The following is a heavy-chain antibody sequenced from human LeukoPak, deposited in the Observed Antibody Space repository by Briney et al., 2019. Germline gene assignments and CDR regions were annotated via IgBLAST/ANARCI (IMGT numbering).Heavy chain of an antibody. CDR2: INSNGGST. V-gene: IGHV3-64*01. D-gene: IGHD3-22*01. CDR3: ARVGSSVYYPFLDY. Sequence: GGSLRLSCAASGFTFSRSAMHWVRQAPGKGLEYVSAINSNGGSTYYANSVKGRFTISRDNSKNTLYLQMGSLRAEDMALYYCARVGSSVYYPFLDYWGQETLVTVSS. J-gene: IGHJ4*02. CDR1: GFTFSRSA.